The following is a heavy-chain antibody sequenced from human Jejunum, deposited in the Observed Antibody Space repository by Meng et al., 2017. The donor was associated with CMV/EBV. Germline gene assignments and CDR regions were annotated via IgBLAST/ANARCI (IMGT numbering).Heavy chain of an antibody. J-gene: IGHJ4*02. CDR1: VGPIGSGYYY. Sequence: GQRQGAAPEPVTPSKASSLTCVYSVGPIGSGYYYWSCRREPPEKGLECIGFIYYSGASYSTPSLRSRVTMSMDTSTNQFSLRLNSVTAADTGVYFCARDRGYSSGWGVFDYWGRGTLVTVSS. D-gene: IGHD6-19*01. V-gene: IGHV4-30-4*01. CDR3: ARDRGYSSGWGVFDY. CDR2: IYYSGAS.